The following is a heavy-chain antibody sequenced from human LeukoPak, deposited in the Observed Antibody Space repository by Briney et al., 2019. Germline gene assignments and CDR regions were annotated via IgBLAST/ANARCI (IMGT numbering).Heavy chain of an antibody. CDR1: GGFITAYY. CDR3: ARGPNDILTGYYKAGAFDI. V-gene: IGHV4-59*01. D-gene: IGHD3-9*01. CDR2: IYYSGST. Sequence: SETLSLTCTVSGGFITAYYWSWIRQPPGKGLEWIGYIYYSGSTNYNPSLKSRVTISVDTSKNQFSLKLSSVTAADTAVYYCARGPNDILTGYYKAGAFDIWGQGTMVTVSS. J-gene: IGHJ3*02.